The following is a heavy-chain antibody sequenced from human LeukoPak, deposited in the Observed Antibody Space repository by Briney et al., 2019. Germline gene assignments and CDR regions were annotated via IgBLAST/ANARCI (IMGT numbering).Heavy chain of an antibody. CDR1: GGSFSGYY. CDR3: ARINGNYFDY. CDR2: INHSGST. Sequence: SETLSLTCAVYGGSFSGYYWSWIRQPPGKGLEWIGEINHSGSTNYNPSLKSRVTISVDTSKNQFSLKPSSVTAADTAVYYCARINGNYFDYWGQGTLVTVSS. D-gene: IGHD1-26*01. J-gene: IGHJ4*02. V-gene: IGHV4-34*01.